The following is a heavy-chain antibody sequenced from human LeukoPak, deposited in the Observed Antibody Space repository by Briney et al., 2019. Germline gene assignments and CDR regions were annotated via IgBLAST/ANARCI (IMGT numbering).Heavy chain of an antibody. CDR3: ARHLCSGGSCYLSGRAGY. V-gene: IGHV5-51*01. D-gene: IGHD2-15*01. CDR1: GYSFTSYR. Sequence: GQSLKISCKGSGYSFTSYRISWVRQMPGKGLGWMGIIYPGDAHTRYSPSLRGQVTISADKSISTAYLQWSSLKASDTAMYYCARHLCSGGSCYLSGRAGYWGQGTLVTVSS. J-gene: IGHJ4*02. CDR2: IYPGDAHT.